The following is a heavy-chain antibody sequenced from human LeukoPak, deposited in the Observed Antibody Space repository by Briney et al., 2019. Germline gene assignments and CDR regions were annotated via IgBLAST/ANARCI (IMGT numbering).Heavy chain of an antibody. CDR3: AREDGPKGDY. J-gene: IGHJ4*02. CDR2: ISYDGSNK. V-gene: IGHV3-30*04. CDR1: GFTFSSYA. Sequence: PGRSLRLSCAASGFTFSSYAMHWVRQAPGKGLEWVAVISYDGSNKYYADSVKGRFTISRDNSKNTLYLQMNSLRAEDTAVYYCAREDGPKGDYWGQGTLVTVSS.